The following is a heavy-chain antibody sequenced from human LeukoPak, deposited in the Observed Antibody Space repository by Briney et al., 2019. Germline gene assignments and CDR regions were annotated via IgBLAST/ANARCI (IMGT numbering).Heavy chain of an antibody. D-gene: IGHD3-22*01. J-gene: IGHJ4*02. Sequence: PGGSLRLSCAASGFTFSSYGMSWVRQAPGKGLEWVSAISGSGGSTYYADSVKGRFTISRDNSKNTLYLQMNSLRAEDTAVYYCATQYYYDSSGYYYPLDYWGQGTLVTVSS. CDR1: GFTFSSYG. CDR3: ATQYYYDSSGYYYPLDY. CDR2: ISGSGGST. V-gene: IGHV3-23*01.